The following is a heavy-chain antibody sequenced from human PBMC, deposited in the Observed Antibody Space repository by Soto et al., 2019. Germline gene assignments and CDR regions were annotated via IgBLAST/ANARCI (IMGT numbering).Heavy chain of an antibody. V-gene: IGHV3-33*01. Sequence: QVQLVESGGGVVQPGRSLRLSCAASGFTFSSYGMHWVRQAPGKGLEWVAVIWYDGSNKYYADSVTGRFTISRDNSKNTLYLQMNSLRAEDTAVYYCARDARKNRFGELSSYYYGMDVWGQGTTVTVSS. CDR3: ARDARKNRFGELSSYYYGMDV. CDR2: IWYDGSNK. J-gene: IGHJ6*02. CDR1: GFTFSSYG. D-gene: IGHD3-10*01.